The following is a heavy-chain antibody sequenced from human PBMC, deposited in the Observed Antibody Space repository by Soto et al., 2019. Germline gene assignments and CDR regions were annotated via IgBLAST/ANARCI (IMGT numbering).Heavy chain of an antibody. V-gene: IGHV3-11*06. CDR3: TRHLRARGIVHDVFDI. CDR2: ISNSGEDT. J-gene: IGHJ3*02. CDR1: GFSFSDYY. Sequence: QVRLVESGGGLVKPGGSVRLSCAASGFSFSDYYMTWIRQAPGKGLEWVSRISNSGEDTNYADSVQGRFTISRDNGENSLYLQMTSLRPEDTAVYYCTRHLRARGIVHDVFDIWGQGTMVTVSS. D-gene: IGHD2-8*01.